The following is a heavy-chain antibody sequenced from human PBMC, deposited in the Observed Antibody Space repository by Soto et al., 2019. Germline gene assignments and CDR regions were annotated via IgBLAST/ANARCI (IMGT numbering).Heavy chain of an antibody. J-gene: IGHJ4*02. CDR3: ARQIYDSDTGPNFQYYFDS. CDR2: IDPSDSQT. Sequence: GEALTISCKGSGYSFAGYWITWVRQKPGKGLEWMGRIDPSDSQTYYSPSFRGHVTISVTKSITTVFLQWSSLRASDTAMYYCARQIYDSDTGPNFQYYFDSWGQGTPVTVSS. V-gene: IGHV5-10-1*01. D-gene: IGHD3-22*01. CDR1: GYSFAGYW.